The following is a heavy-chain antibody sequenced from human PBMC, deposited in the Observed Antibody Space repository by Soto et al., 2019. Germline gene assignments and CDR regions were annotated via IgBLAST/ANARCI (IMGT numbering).Heavy chain of an antibody. CDR1: GYTFTSYA. CDR2: INAGNGNT. D-gene: IGHD6-6*01. CDR3: ARCANSEIAARHYWYFDL. V-gene: IGHV1-3*01. J-gene: IGHJ2*01. Sequence: QVQLVQSRAEVKKPGASVKVSCKASGYTFTSYAMHWVRQAPGQRLEWMGWINAGNGNTKYSQKFQGRVTITRDTSASTAYMELSSLRSEDTAVYYCARCANSEIAARHYWYFDLWGRGTLVTVSS.